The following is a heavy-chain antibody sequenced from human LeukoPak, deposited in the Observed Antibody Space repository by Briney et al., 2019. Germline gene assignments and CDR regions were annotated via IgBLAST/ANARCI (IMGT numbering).Heavy chain of an antibody. J-gene: IGHJ4*02. CDR3: SNAAGRYSSGWYYFDY. D-gene: IGHD6-19*01. CDR1: GFTFSYYS. CDR2: ISINSDYI. Sequence: GGSLRLSCADSGFTFSYYSMHWVCQAPGEGLEWVSSISINSDYIYYTDSENGLISSFRDYAKNSMYLQMNSLRAEDTAMYYGSNAAGRYSSGWYYFDYWGQGTLVTVSS. V-gene: IGHV3-21*01.